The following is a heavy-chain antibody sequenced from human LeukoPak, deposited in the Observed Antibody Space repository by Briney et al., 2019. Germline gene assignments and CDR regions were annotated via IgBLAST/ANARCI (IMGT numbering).Heavy chain of an antibody. CDR1: GFTFSSYW. J-gene: IGHJ4*02. CDR2: INSDGTST. V-gene: IGHV3-74*01. CDR3: ARGGGRYYDGSGYAY. D-gene: IGHD3-22*01. Sequence: GGSLRLSCAASGFTFSSYWMHWVRQAPGKGLVWVSRINSDGTSTSYADSVKGRFTISRDNAKNTLYLQMNSLRTEDTAVYYCARGGGRYYDGSGYAYWGQGTLVTVSS.